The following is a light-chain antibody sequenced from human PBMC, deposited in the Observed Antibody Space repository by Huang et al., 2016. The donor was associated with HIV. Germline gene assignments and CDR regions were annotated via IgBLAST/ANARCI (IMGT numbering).Light chain of an antibody. CDR1: QSVGNT. CDR3: QQYNNWPPWT. Sequence: EIVMTQSPATLSVSPGERVTLSCRASQSVGNTLAWYQHKPGQAPRLLIYGTSTRATGIPARFRCSGSGTEFTLTISSRQCEDFAVYYCQQYNNWPPWTFGQGTKVEV. V-gene: IGKV3-15*01. J-gene: IGKJ1*01. CDR2: GTS.